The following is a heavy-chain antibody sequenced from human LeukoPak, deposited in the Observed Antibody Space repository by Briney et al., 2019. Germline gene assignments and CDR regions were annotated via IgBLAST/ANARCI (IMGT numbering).Heavy chain of an antibody. CDR1: GFTFSYHY. Sequence: GGSLRLSCSASGFTFSYHYMEWLRQPPGKGREGVGRTRKRDNSYTPEYAASVKGRFTISRDDSKNSLYLKMTSLKTEDTAVYYCARVKVEWELLQIAFDIWGQGTMVTVSS. J-gene: IGHJ3*02. CDR3: ARVKVEWELLQIAFDI. V-gene: IGHV3-72*01. CDR2: TRKRDNSYTP. D-gene: IGHD1-26*01.